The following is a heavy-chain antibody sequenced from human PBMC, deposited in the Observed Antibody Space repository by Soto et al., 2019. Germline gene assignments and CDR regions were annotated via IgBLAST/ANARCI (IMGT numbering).Heavy chain of an antibody. Sequence: QVQLQQWGAGLLKPSETLSLTCAVYGGSFSGYYCSWIRQPPGKGRERIGEINHSGSTNYNPSLKSRVTISVDTSKNQFSLKLSSVTAADTAVYYCARFPSATRHPHKYGMDVWGQGTTVTVSS. V-gene: IGHV4-34*01. J-gene: IGHJ6*02. CDR2: INHSGST. CDR3: ARFPSATRHPHKYGMDV. CDR1: GGSFSGYY.